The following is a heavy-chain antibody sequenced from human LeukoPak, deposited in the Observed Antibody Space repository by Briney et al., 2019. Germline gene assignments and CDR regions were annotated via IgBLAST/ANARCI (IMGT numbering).Heavy chain of an antibody. D-gene: IGHD6-6*01. Sequence: PEMTGLEWSGRINSRGCTNNNLAFKGRVAMSIGMSKSQFSVTLSAVTAADTAVYDCAREVAERPGFDNWGQGTLVTVPS. CDR3: AREVAERPGFDN. CDR2: INSRGCT. J-gene: IGHJ4*02. V-gene: IGHV4-4*07.